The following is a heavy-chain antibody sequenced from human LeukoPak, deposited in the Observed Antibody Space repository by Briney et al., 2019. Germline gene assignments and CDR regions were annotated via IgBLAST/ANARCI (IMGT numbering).Heavy chain of an antibody. V-gene: IGHV1-18*01. CDR1: GYTFTSYG. D-gene: IGHD3-3*01. Sequence: ASVKVSCKASGYTFTSYGISWVRQAPGQGLEWMGWISAYNGNTNYAQKLQGRVTMTTDTSTSTAYMELRSLRSDDTAVYYCARSGVTIFGVVIMPFDYWGQGTLVTVPS. CDR2: ISAYNGNT. J-gene: IGHJ4*02. CDR3: ARSGVTIFGVVIMPFDY.